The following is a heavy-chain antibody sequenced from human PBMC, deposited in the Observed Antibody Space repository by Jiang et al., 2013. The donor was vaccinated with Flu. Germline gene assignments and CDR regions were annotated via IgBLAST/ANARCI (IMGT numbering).Heavy chain of an antibody. Sequence: RLSCAASGFTFSSYGMHWVRQAPGKGLEWVTVISYDGSNKYYADSVKGRFTISRDNSKNTLYLQMNSLRAEDTAVYYCAKDSGSPRNFDYWGQGTLVTVSS. CDR1: GFTFSSYG. D-gene: IGHD1-26*01. CDR2: ISYDGSNK. V-gene: IGHV3-30*18. J-gene: IGHJ4*02. CDR3: AKDSGSPRNFDY.